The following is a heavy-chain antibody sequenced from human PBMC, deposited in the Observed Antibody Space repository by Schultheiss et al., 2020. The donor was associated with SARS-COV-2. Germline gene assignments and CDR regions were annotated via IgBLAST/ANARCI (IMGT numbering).Heavy chain of an antibody. V-gene: IGHV3-30*18. CDR3: AKGGYDFWSGYHHFDY. D-gene: IGHD3-3*01. CDR1: GFTFSSYG. J-gene: IGHJ4*02. Sequence: GGSLRLSCAASGFTFSSYGMHWVRQAPGKGLEWVAVISYDGSNKYYADSVKGRFTISRDNSKNTLYLQMNSLRAEDTAVYYCAKGGYDFWSGYHHFDYWGQGTLVTVSS. CDR2: ISYDGSNK.